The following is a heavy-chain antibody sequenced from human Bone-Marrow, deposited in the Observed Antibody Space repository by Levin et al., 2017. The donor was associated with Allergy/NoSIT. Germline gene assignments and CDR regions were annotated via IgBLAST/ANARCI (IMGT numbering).Heavy chain of an antibody. D-gene: IGHD6-13*01. Sequence: LTCAASGFTFSSYGMHWVRQAPGKGLEWMAVISYDGSNKYYADSVKGRFTISRDNSKNTLYLQMNSLRAEDTAVYYCAREDYLNSWYVLDYWGQGILVTVSS. CDR3: AREDYLNSWYVLDY. CDR1: GFTFSSYG. CDR2: ISYDGSNK. J-gene: IGHJ4*02. V-gene: IGHV3-33*01.